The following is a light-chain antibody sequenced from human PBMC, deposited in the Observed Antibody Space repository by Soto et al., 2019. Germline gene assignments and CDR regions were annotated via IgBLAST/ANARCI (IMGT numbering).Light chain of an antibody. V-gene: IGKV3-20*01. Sequence: EIVLTQSPGTLSLSPGERATLSCRASQSVSSSYLAWYQQKPGQAPRLLIYGASSRATGIPDRFSGSGSGTDFTLTISRLEPEDFAVYYCQQYGSSPPGITFGGGTNVEIK. CDR2: GAS. J-gene: IGKJ4*01. CDR1: QSVSSSY. CDR3: QQYGSSPPGIT.